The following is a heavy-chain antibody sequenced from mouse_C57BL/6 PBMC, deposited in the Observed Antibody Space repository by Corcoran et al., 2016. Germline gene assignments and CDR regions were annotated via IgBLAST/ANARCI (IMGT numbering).Heavy chain of an antibody. CDR3: ASHRDGYYSLDY. Sequence: QVQLQQSGPELVKPGASVKISCKASGYSFTSYYIHWVKQRPGQGLEWIGWIYPGSGNTKYNEKFKGKAKLTADTSSSTAYMQLSSLTSEDSAVYYCASHRDGYYSLDYWVQGTTLTVSS. CDR2: IYPGSGNT. CDR1: GYSFTSYY. J-gene: IGHJ2*01. D-gene: IGHD2-3*01. V-gene: IGHV1-66*01.